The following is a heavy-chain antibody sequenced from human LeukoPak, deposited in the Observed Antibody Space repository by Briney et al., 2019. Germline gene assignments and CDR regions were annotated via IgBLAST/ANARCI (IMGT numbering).Heavy chain of an antibody. D-gene: IGHD3-10*01. J-gene: IGHJ4*02. CDR1: GGSISSYY. CDR3: ARAPYGSGTIYYFDF. Sequence: SETLSLTCTVSGGSISSYYWSWIRQPPGKGLEWMGYIHSSGTTNYSPSLKSRITMSLDTSKNQFSLKVTSVTAADTAVYYCARAPYGSGTIYYFDFWGQGTLVAVSS. CDR2: IHSSGTT. V-gene: IGHV4-59*08.